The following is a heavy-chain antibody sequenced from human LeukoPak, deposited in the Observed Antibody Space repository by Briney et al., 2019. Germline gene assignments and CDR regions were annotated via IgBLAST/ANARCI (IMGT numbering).Heavy chain of an antibody. Sequence: ASVKVSCKPSRYTFTGYYMHSVRQAPGQGLEWMGWINPNSGGTNYAQKFQGRVTMTRDTSISTAYMELSRLRSDDTAVYYCARNRMVRGPHWFDPWGQGTLVTVSS. D-gene: IGHD3-10*01. CDR2: INPNSGGT. V-gene: IGHV1-2*02. J-gene: IGHJ5*02. CDR3: ARNRMVRGPHWFDP. CDR1: RYTFTGYY.